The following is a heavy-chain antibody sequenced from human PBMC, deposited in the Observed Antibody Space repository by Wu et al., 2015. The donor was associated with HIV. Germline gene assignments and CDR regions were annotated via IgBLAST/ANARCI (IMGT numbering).Heavy chain of an antibody. D-gene: IGHD6-19*01. CDR1: GFIFTDYG. J-gene: IGHJ3*02. CDR3: AFSSGWNIGGVFDI. V-gene: IGHV1-18*04. Sequence: VQLVQSGHDVKKPGASVKVACKASGFIFTDYGINWVRQAPGQGPEWMGWVSAYNGNTDYAQKFQGRVTLTTDTSTSTAYMELRSLRSDDTAVYYCAFSSGWNIGGVFDIWGQGTMVIVSS. CDR2: VSAYNGNT.